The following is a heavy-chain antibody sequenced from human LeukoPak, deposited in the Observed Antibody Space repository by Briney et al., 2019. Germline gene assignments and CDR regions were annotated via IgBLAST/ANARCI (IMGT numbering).Heavy chain of an antibody. CDR1: GFTFSSYW. V-gene: IGHV3-74*01. CDR2: INSDGSST. Sequence: GGSLRLSCAASGFTFSSYWMHWVRQAPGKGLVWVSRINSDGSSTCYADSVKGRFTISRDNAKNTLYLQMNSLRAEDTAVYYCATLYGSGSYYEDWGQGTLVTVSS. J-gene: IGHJ4*02. CDR3: ATLYGSGSYYED. D-gene: IGHD3-10*01.